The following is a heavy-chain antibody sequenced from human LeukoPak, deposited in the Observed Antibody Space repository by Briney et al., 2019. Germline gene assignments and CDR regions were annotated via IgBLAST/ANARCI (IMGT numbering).Heavy chain of an antibody. CDR3: AKDLAASGEYGMDV. V-gene: IGHV3-9*01. J-gene: IGHJ6*02. CDR1: GFTLDDYA. Sequence: PGGSLRLSCAASGFTLDDYAMHWARQAPGKGLEWVSGISWNSGSIGYADSVKGRFTISRDNAKNSLSLQMNSLRAEDTALYYCAKDLAASGEYGMDVWGQGTTVTVSS. CDR2: ISWNSGSI. D-gene: IGHD6-19*01.